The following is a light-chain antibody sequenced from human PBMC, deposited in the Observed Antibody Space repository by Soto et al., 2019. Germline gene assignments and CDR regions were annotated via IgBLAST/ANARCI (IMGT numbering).Light chain of an antibody. J-gene: IGLJ2*01. CDR3: SSYTTSSALKVD. Sequence: QSALTQPASVSGSPGQSVTISCTGTGSDVGGSNSVSWYQQHPGKAPKLLIYDVRIWPSGVSNRFSGSKSGNTASLTISGLQAEDEADYYCSSYTTSSALKVDFGGGTKLTVL. V-gene: IGLV2-14*01. CDR1: GSDVGGSNS. CDR2: DVR.